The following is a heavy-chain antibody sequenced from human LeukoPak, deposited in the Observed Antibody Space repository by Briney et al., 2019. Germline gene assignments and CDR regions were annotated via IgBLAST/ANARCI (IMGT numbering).Heavy chain of an antibody. D-gene: IGHD2-15*01. Sequence: TGGSLRLSCAVSGFIVGSNYMSWVRQAPGKGLEWVSIIYSGGSTYYADSVKGRFTISRDNSKNTLHLQMNSLRAEDTAVYYCARGISIDYWGQGTLVTVSS. CDR3: ARGISIDY. CDR1: GFIVGSNY. V-gene: IGHV3-53*01. J-gene: IGHJ4*02. CDR2: IYSGGST.